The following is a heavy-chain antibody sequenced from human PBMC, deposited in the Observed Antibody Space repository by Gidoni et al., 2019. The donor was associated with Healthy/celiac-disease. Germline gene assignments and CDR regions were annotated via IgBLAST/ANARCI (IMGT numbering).Heavy chain of an antibody. D-gene: IGHD6-19*01. CDR3: ARDIGVTTVAYYYYGMDV. J-gene: IGHJ6*02. V-gene: IGHV1-18*01. CDR1: GYPFTSYG. CDR2: ISAYNGNT. Sequence: QVQLVQSGVEVKKPGASVKVSCKAPGYPFTSYGISWVRQAPGQGLEWMGWISAYNGNTNYAQKLQGRVTMTTDTSTSTAYMELRSLRSDDTAVYYCARDIGVTTVAYYYYGMDVWGQGTTVTVSS.